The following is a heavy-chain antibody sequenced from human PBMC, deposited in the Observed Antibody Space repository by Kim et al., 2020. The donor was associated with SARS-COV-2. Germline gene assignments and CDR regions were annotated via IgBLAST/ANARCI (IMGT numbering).Heavy chain of an antibody. Sequence: GGSLRLSCAASGFSFSAYGMHWVRQAPGKGLEWVARIWFDGSNKEYADSVKGRFTVFRGNSQNTLFLQMNSLRVDDTAVYYCAREKEQKMDTDAFDLCGQETLVIVSS. CDR1: GFSFSAYG. J-gene: IGHJ3*01. CDR2: IWFDGSNK. D-gene: IGHD1-26*01. V-gene: IGHV3-33*01. CDR3: AREKEQKMDTDAFDL.